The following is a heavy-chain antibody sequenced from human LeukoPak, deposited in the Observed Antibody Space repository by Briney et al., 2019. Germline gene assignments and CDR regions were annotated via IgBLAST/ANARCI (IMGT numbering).Heavy chain of an antibody. CDR3: ARDQIEYGSGTVADY. V-gene: IGHV3-48*04. CDR2: ISSSGSTI. Sequence: GGSLRLSCAASGFTFSSYSMNWVRQAPGKGLEWVSYISSSGSTIYYADSVKGRFTISRDNAKNSLYLQMNSLRAEDTAVYYCARDQIEYGSGTVADYWGQGTLVTVSS. D-gene: IGHD3-10*01. J-gene: IGHJ4*02. CDR1: GFTFSSYS.